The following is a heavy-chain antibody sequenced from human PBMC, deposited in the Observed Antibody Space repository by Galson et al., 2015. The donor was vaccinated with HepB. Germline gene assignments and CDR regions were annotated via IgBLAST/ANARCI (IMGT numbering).Heavy chain of an antibody. CDR3: VRQDWHNTNYRGLDV. CDR2: TYYRSEWFN. Sequence: CAISGDSVSSNIAAWNWIRQSPSRGLEWLGRTYYRSEWFNDYAVSVKSRITVKPDTSKNQVSLQLNSVTPEDSAVYYCVRQDWHNTNYRGLDVWDQGTTVTVSS. D-gene: IGHD1/OR15-1a*01. V-gene: IGHV6-1*01. J-gene: IGHJ6*02. CDR1: GDSVSSNIAA.